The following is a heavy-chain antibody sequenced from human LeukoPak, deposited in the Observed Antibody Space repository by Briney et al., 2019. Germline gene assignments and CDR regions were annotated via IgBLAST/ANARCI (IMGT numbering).Heavy chain of an antibody. V-gene: IGHV3-23*01. CDR1: GFTFSTYG. J-gene: IGHJ4*02. CDR3: AGGPRHCSGGSCYLPSL. D-gene: IGHD2-15*01. Sequence: GGSLRLSCVASGFTFSTYGMSWARQAPGKGLEWVSAISGSGGSTYYADSVKGRFTISRDNSKNTLYLQMNSLRAEDTAVYYCAGGPRHCSGGSCYLPSLWGQGTLVTVSS. CDR2: ISGSGGST.